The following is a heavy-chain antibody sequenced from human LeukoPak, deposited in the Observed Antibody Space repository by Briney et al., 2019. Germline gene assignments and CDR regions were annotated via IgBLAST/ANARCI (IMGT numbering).Heavy chain of an antibody. CDR1: GGSISSYY. J-gene: IGHJ4*02. V-gene: IGHV4-59*01. D-gene: IGHD2-21*02. CDR3: ARGIGVTTPYYFDY. Sequence: SETLSLTCTVSGGSISSYYWSWIRQPPGKGPGWIGYIYYSGTTNCNPSLKSRVTISVDTSKNQFSLKVSSVTAADTAVYYCARGIGVTTPYYFDYWGQGTLVTVSS. CDR2: IYYSGTT.